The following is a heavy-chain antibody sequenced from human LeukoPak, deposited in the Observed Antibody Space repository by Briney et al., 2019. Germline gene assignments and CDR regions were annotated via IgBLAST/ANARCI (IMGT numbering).Heavy chain of an antibody. D-gene: IGHD3/OR15-3a*01. Sequence: GRSLRLSCAASGFTFSNYGIHWVRQATGKGPEWLAFIWYDGSNKYYGDSVRGRFTISRDNSKNTLDLQMNSLRAEDTALYYCARGSDFWTGYSYYYMDVWGKGTTVTVSS. CDR3: ARGSDFWTGYSYYYMDV. V-gene: IGHV3-33*01. CDR2: IWYDGSNK. J-gene: IGHJ6*03. CDR1: GFTFSNYG.